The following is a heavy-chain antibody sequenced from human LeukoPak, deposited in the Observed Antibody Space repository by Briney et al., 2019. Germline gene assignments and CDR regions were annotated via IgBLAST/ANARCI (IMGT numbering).Heavy chain of an antibody. J-gene: IGHJ4*02. CDR1: GFTLSHYA. Sequence: PGGSLRLSCSMSGFTLSHYAMSWVRQAPGKGLEWVSTIGGGGGSTDYTDSVKGRFTISRDNSKNTVSLQMNSLRAEDTAVYYCAKVRGAVAITFLDYWGQGTLVTVSS. D-gene: IGHD3-22*01. CDR3: AKVRGAVAITFLDY. CDR2: IGGGGGST. V-gene: IGHV3-23*01.